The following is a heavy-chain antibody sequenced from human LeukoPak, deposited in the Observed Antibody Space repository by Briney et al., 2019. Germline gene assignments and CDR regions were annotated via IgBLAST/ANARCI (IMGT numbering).Heavy chain of an antibody. CDR2: ITANGLGT. Sequence: PGGSLRLSCAASGFNFNIFDMYRVRQSPGKGLEYVSSITANGLGTYYASSVKGRFTISRDNSQNTVFLQMGSLRSEDMAVYYCARARGYCNGGSCYYFDFWGQGTLVTVSS. CDR1: GFNFNIFD. CDR3: ARARGYCNGGSCYYFDF. D-gene: IGHD2-15*01. J-gene: IGHJ4*02. V-gene: IGHV3-64*01.